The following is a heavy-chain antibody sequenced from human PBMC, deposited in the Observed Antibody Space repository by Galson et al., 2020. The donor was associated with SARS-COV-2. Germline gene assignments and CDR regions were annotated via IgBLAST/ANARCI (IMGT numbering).Heavy chain of an antibody. CDR2: IHWDDDK. Sequence: SGPTLVKPTQTLALTCTVSGFSLNTGGMRVSWIRQPQGKALEWLARIHWDDDKFYNTSLKARLTISKDASKNQVVLIMTSMDPLDTATYFCAGMIGHTDWYYDFWGQGTLVTVSS. V-gene: IGHV2-70*04. CDR3: AGMIGHTDWYYDF. D-gene: IGHD2-21*02. J-gene: IGHJ4*02. CDR1: GFSLNTGGMR.